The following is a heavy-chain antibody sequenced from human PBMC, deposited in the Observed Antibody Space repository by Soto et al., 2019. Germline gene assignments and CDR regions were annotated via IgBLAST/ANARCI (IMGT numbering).Heavy chain of an antibody. D-gene: IGHD4-17*01. CDR3: ARAKGLLTVTTSWFDP. Sequence: QVQLQESGPGLVKPSQTLSLTCTVSGGSISSGDYYWSWIRQPPGKGLEWIGYIYYSGSTYYNPSPKHRVTISGDTSKTQFALKLSSVTAADTALYYCARAKGLLTVTTSWFDPWGQGTLVTVSS. V-gene: IGHV4-30-4*01. CDR2: IYYSGST. CDR1: GGSISSGDYY. J-gene: IGHJ5*02.